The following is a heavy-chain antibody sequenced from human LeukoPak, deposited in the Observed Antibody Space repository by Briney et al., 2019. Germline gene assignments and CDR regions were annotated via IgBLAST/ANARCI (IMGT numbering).Heavy chain of an antibody. J-gene: IGHJ4*02. V-gene: IGHV3-23*01. CDR2: ISGSGGNT. CDR1: GFTFGNYV. CDR3: AKSRYGGYDFFDN. Sequence: GGSLRLSCAASGFTFGNYVLTWVRQAPGKGLEWVSTISGSGGNTFYADSVKGRFTISRDSSRNTLFLQMSSLRAGDTAIYYCAKSRYGGYDFFDNWGQGALVTVSS. D-gene: IGHD5-12*01.